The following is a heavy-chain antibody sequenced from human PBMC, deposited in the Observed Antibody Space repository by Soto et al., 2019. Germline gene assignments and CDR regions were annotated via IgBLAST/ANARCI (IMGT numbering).Heavy chain of an antibody. CDR1: GFTFRSYA. J-gene: IGHJ3*02. CDR3: AKLRGYCISTSCYDAFDI. D-gene: IGHD2-2*01. V-gene: IGHV3-9*01. Sequence: GGSLRLSCAASGFTFRSYAMHWVRQAPGKGLEWVSGISWNSGSIGYADSVKGRFTISRDNAKNSLYLQMNSLRAEDTALYYCAKLRGYCISTSCYDAFDIWGQGTMVTVSS. CDR2: ISWNSGSI.